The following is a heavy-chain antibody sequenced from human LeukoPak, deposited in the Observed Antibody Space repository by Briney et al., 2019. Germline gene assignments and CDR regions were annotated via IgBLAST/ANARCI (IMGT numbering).Heavy chain of an antibody. CDR3: ARHKRYCSGGSCYWDWFDP. V-gene: IGHV5-51*01. Sequence: GESLKISCKGPGYSFTSYWIGWVRQMPGKGLEWMGIIYPGDSDTRYSPSFQGQVTISADKSISTAYLQWSSLKASDTAMYYCARHKRYCSGGSCYWDWFDPWGQGTLVTVSS. D-gene: IGHD2-15*01. CDR2: IYPGDSDT. J-gene: IGHJ5*02. CDR1: GYSFTSYW.